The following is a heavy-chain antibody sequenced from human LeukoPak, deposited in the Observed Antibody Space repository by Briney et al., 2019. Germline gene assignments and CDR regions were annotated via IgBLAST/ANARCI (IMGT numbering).Heavy chain of an antibody. Sequence: PSQTLSLTCTVSGGSISSGGYYWSWIRQHPGKGLEWIGYIYYSGSSYYNPSLKSRVTISVDTSKNQFSLKLSSVTAADTAVYYCARGLQPYTVVTPGYWGQGTLVTVSS. J-gene: IGHJ4*02. V-gene: IGHV4-31*03. CDR3: ARGLQPYTVVTPGY. D-gene: IGHD4-23*01. CDR2: IYYSGSS. CDR1: GGSISSGGYY.